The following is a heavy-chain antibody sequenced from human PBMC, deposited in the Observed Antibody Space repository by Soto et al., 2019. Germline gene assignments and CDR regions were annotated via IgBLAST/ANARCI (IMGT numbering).Heavy chain of an antibody. V-gene: IGHV3-23*01. CDR3: AKDYNIVATALLDY. CDR2: ISCRGDST. CDR1: GCTFSNYA. J-gene: IGHJ4*02. Sequence: LRLSCTACGCTFSNYAITWVRKATGRGLEWVSAISCRGDSTYYAASVKGRFTISRDNSKNTLYLQLTSLRAEDTAIYYCAKDYNIVATALLDYWGQGTLGTVSS. D-gene: IGHD5-12*01.